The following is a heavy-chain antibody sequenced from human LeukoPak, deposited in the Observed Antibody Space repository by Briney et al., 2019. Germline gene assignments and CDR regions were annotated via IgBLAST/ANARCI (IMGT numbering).Heavy chain of an antibody. CDR1: GFTFGDYL. J-gene: IGHJ4*02. CDR3: SRSSGWLSVY. D-gene: IGHD6-19*01. Sequence: KSGGSLRLSCTASGFTFGDYLMSWFRQAPGKGLEWIGFIRRKLDGGTAEYAASVKGRFTISRDDSTSIAYLQMNSLKTEDTAVYYCSRSSGWLSVYWGQGTLVIVSS. V-gene: IGHV3-49*05. CDR2: IRRKLDGGTA.